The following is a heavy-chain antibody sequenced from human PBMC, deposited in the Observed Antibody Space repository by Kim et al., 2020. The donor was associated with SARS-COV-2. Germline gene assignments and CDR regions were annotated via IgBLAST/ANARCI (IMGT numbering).Heavy chain of an antibody. V-gene: IGHV4-59*01. CDR3: ARGGTAMALGP. CDR2: IYYSGST. J-gene: IGHJ5*02. D-gene: IGHD5-18*01. CDR1: GGSISSYY. Sequence: SETLSLTCTVSGGSISSYYWSWFRQPPGKGLEWIGYIYYSGSTNYNPSLKSRVTISVDTSKNQFSLKLSSVTAADTAVYYCARGGTAMALGPWGQGTLVTVSS.